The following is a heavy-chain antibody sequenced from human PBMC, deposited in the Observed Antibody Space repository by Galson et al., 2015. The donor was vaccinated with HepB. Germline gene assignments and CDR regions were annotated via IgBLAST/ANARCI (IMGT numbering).Heavy chain of an antibody. CDR1: GFAFSTYS. V-gene: IGHV3-21*06. CDR3: ARDRGGQVVDY. D-gene: IGHD3-10*01. J-gene: IGHJ4*02. Sequence: SLRLACAAYGFAFSTYSMNWVRQAPGKGLEWVSSISRFAVYVYYADSVNGRFVISRDNAKNSLYLQMNSLRAEDTAVYYCARDRGGQVVDYWGQGTLVTVSS. CDR2: ISRFAVYV.